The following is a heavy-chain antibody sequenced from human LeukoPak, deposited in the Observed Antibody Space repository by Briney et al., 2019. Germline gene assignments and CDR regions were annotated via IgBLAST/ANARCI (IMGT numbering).Heavy chain of an antibody. CDR3: ATLGYCSGGSCGFDY. Sequence: PGGSLRLSCAASGFIVSSNYMSWVRQAPGKGLEWVSIIYSGDSTYYADSVKGRFTIYRDNSKNTLYLQMNSLRAEDTAVYYCATLGYCSGGSCGFDYWGQGTLVTVSS. CDR1: GFIVSSNY. CDR2: IYSGDST. V-gene: IGHV3-53*01. J-gene: IGHJ4*02. D-gene: IGHD2-15*01.